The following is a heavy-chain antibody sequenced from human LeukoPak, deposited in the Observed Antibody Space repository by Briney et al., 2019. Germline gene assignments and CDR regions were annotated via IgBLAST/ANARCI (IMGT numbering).Heavy chain of an antibody. D-gene: IGHD6-19*01. Sequence: GGSLRLSCAASGFTFSSYAMNWVRQAPGKGLEWVSAISASDGSTYYADSVKGRFTISRDNSRNTLYLQMNSLRVEDTAVYYCAKDARRSSGWYFFDHWGQGTLVTVSS. V-gene: IGHV3-23*01. J-gene: IGHJ4*02. CDR3: AKDARRSSGWYFFDH. CDR1: GFTFSSYA. CDR2: ISASDGST.